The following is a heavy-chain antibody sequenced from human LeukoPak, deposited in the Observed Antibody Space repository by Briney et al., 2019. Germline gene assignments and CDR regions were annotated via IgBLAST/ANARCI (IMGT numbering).Heavy chain of an antibody. Sequence: PGGSLGLSCAASGFIFSTYSMNWVRQAPGKGLEWVSYISSNTGTTYYADSVKGRFTMSRDNAKKSLYLQMNSLRAEDTGIYYCATCTTCSSSCYYCHMDVWGKGTTVTVSS. D-gene: IGHD2-2*01. CDR3: ATCTTCSSSCYYCHMDV. J-gene: IGHJ6*03. V-gene: IGHV3-48*01. CDR2: ISSNTGTT. CDR1: GFIFSTYS.